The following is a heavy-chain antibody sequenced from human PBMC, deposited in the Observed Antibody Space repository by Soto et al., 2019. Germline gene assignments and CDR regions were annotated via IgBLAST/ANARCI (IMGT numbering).Heavy chain of an antibody. CDR1: GYSFAGYW. J-gene: IGHJ4*02. D-gene: IGHD5-18*01. CDR3: ARQIHDSDTGPNFQYYFDS. Sequence: GESLKISCKGSGYSFAGYWITWVRQKPGKGLEWMGRIDPSDSQTYYSPSFRGHVTISVTKSITTVFLQWSSLRASDTAMYYCARQIHDSDTGPNFQYYFDSWGQGTPVTVSS. V-gene: IGHV5-10-1*01. CDR2: IDPSDSQT.